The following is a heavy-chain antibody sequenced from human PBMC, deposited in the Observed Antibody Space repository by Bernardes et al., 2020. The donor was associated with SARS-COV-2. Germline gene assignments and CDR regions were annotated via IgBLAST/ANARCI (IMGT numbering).Heavy chain of an antibody. CDR3: ARDLWTFYTKKATTGTTPLYFDY. J-gene: IGHJ4*02. V-gene: IGHV1-18*01. CDR1: GYTFTSYG. D-gene: IGHD1-1*01. CDR2: ISAYNGNT. Sequence: ASVQDYCKASGYTFTSYGISWVRQAPGQGLEWMGWISAYNGNTNYAQKLQGRVTMTTDTSTSTAYMELRSLRSDDTAVYYCARDLWTFYTKKATTGTTPLYFDYWGQGTLVTVSS.